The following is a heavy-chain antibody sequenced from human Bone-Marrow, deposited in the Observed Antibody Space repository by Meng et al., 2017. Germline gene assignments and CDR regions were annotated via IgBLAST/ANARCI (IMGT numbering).Heavy chain of an antibody. CDR1: GFSFSRYW. Sequence: GESLKISCAASGFSFSRYWMSWVRQAPGKGLEWVANIKEDGSEKYYVDFVKGRFTVSRDNGKSSLYLQMNSLRAEDMALYYCAKDMPTSYGSGSYYNGVAFDIWGQGTMVTVSS. CDR3: AKDMPTSYGSGSYYNGVAFDI. CDR2: IKEDGSEK. J-gene: IGHJ3*02. D-gene: IGHD3-10*01. V-gene: IGHV3-7*03.